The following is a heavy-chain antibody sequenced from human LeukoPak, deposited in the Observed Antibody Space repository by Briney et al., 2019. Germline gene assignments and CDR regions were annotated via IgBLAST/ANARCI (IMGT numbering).Heavy chain of an antibody. CDR3: ARDLDAVRGVFYFDY. D-gene: IGHD3-10*01. CDR1: GFTFSSYA. V-gene: IGHV3-30*04. J-gene: IGHJ4*02. CDR2: ISYDGSNK. Sequence: GRSLRLSCAASGFTFSSYAMHWVRQAPGKGLEWMAVISYDGSNKYYADSVKGRFTISRDNSKNTLYLQMNSLRAEDTAVYYCARDLDAVRGVFYFDYWGQGTLVTVSS.